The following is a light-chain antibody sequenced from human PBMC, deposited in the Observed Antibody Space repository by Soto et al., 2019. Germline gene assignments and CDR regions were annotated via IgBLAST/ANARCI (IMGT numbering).Light chain of an antibody. J-gene: IGLJ3*02. CDR1: SSDVGTYDL. V-gene: IGLV2-23*01. CDR2: EAT. CDR3: CSFAGSNSWV. Sequence: QSALTQPASVSGSSGQSITISCTGTSSDVGTYDLVSWYQHHPGAAPKLMIYEATRRPSGISNRFSGSKSGNTASLTISGLQAEDGADYYCCSFAGSNSWVFGGGTKLTVL.